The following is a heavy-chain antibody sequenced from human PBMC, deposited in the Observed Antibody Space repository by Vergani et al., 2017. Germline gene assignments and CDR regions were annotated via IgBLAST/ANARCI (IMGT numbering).Heavy chain of an antibody. CDR3: AKDTTVVTPLGGDAFDI. CDR1: GITFWKFG. CDR2: ISWNSGAV. Sequence: EVDLVESGGGLAQPGGSLRLSCEASGITFWKFGMHWVRQGPGKGLEWVSGISWNSGAVDYADSVKGRFTISRDNAKNSLYLQMNSLRAEDTALYYCAKDTTVVTPLGGDAFDIWGQGTMVTVSS. V-gene: IGHV3-9*01. J-gene: IGHJ3*02. D-gene: IGHD4-23*01.